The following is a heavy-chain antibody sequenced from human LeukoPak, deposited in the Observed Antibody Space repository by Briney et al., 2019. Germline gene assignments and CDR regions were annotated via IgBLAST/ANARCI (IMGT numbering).Heavy chain of an antibody. V-gene: IGHV4-59*01. CDR2: IYYSGST. CDR3: ARGSRDGYNHFDY. CDR1: GGSITSYH. Sequence: SETLSLTCTISGGSITSYHWSWIRQPPGKGLEWIGYIYYSGSTNYNPSLKSRVTISVDTSKNQFSLNLRSATAADTAVYYCARGSRDGYNHFDYWGQGTLVTVSS. D-gene: IGHD5-24*01. J-gene: IGHJ4*02.